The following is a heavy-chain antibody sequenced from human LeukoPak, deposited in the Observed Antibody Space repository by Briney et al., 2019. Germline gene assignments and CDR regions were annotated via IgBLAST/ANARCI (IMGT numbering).Heavy chain of an antibody. CDR3: ARSPLSTSPHYYYYGMDV. CDR1: GFTFSDYA. J-gene: IGHJ6*02. V-gene: IGHV3-23*01. D-gene: IGHD2-2*01. Sequence: PGGSLRLSCAASGFTFSDYAMSWVRQAPGKGLEWVSAISDRGDRTWDADSVKGRFTISRDNSKNTLYLQMNSLRAEDTAVYYCARSPLSTSPHYYYYGMDVWGQGTTVTVSS. CDR2: ISDRGDRT.